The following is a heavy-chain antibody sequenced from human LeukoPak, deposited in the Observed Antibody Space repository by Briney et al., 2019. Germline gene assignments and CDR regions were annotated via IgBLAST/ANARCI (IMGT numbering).Heavy chain of an antibody. V-gene: IGHV4-34*01. CDR2: INHSGST. D-gene: IGHD1-26*01. J-gene: IGHJ4*02. CDR3: ARGIVGATRGLFDY. CDR1: GGSLSGYY. Sequence: SETLSLTCAVYGGSLSGYYWSWIRQSPGKGLESIGEINHSGSTNYNPSLKSRVTISVDTSMNQFSLKLSSVTAADTAVYYCARGIVGATRGLFDYWGQGILVTVSS.